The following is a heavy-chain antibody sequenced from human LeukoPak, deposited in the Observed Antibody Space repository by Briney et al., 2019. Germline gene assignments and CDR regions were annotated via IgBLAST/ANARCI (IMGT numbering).Heavy chain of an antibody. V-gene: IGHV1-2*02. CDR1: GYTFTGYY. CDR2: INPNSGGT. J-gene: IGHJ4*02. CDR3: ARDGKGDYYGSGSHFDY. D-gene: IGHD3-10*01. Sequence: ASVKVSCKASGYTFTGYYMHWVRQAPGQGLEWMGWINPNSGGTNYAQKLQGRVTMTTDTSTSTVYMELRSLGSDDTAMYYCARDGKGDYYGSGSHFDYWGQGTLVTVSS.